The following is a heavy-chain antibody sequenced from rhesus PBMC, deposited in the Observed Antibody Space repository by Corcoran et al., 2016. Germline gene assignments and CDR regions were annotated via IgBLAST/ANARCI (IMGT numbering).Heavy chain of an antibody. J-gene: IGHJ5-2*02. D-gene: IGHD2-21*01. CDR2: IGKGGGST. CDR3: ARMLGGTGLVWFGLDG. CDR1: GFTFSDYN. V-gene: IGHV3-59*01. Sequence: EVQLVESGGGLAKPGGSLRLSCAASGFTFSDYNMHWVRQALGKGREGVSRIGKGGGSTWCADAGKGRCTSSRGNAKNTLYLQMDRLRGEDTAVYYCARMLGGTGLVWFGLDGWGRGVLVTVSS.